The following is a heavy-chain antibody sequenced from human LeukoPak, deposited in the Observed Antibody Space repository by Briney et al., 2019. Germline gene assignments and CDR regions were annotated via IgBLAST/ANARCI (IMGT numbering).Heavy chain of an antibody. J-gene: IGHJ3*02. CDR2: IKSKTDGGTT. V-gene: IGHV3-15*01. CDR3: TTVFAWDAFDI. Sequence: TGGSLRLSCAASGFTFSNAWMSWVRQAPGKGLEWVGRIKSKTDGGTTDYAAPVKGRFTIPRDDSKNTLHLQMNSLKTEDTAVYYCTTVFAWDAFDIWDQGTMVTVSS. CDR1: GFTFSNAW. D-gene: IGHD3-9*01.